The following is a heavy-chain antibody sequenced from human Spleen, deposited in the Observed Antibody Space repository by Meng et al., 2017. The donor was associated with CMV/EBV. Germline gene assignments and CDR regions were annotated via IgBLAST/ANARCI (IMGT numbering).Heavy chain of an antibody. CDR1: GFTFRSHD. Sequence: GESLKISCAASGFTFRSHDMHWVRQAPGKGLEWVAFIRYDGSDVHYVDSVKGRFTISRDNSKNTLDLQMNRLRGEDTAVYYCAKDVRFLEWSMRKYLYGMDVWGQGTTVTVSS. D-gene: IGHD3-3*01. CDR2: IRYDGSDV. J-gene: IGHJ6*02. CDR3: AKDVRFLEWSMRKYLYGMDV. V-gene: IGHV3-30*02.